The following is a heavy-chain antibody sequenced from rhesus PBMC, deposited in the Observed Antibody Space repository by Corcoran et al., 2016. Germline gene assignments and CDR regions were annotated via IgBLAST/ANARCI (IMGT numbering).Heavy chain of an antibody. CDR3: MYCSGGGNYG. CDR1: GFTFSSYG. Sequence: EVQLVESGGGLVQPGGSLRLSCAASGFTFSSYGMHWVRQAPGKGLEWVSVISESGGTIYYADSVKGRFTISRDNAKNSLFLQMNSLRAEDTAVYYCMYCSGGGNYGWGQGVLVTVSS. V-gene: IGHV3-100*01. J-gene: IGHJ4*01. D-gene: IGHD2-39*02. CDR2: ISESGGTI.